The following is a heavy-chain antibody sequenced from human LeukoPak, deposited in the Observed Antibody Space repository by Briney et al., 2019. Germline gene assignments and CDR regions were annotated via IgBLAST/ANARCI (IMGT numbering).Heavy chain of an antibody. D-gene: IGHD6-19*01. Sequence: SETLYLTCPVHGGSISSYYWSWIRQPPGRGLGWIGYIYYSGSTNYNHYLKSRVTISVGTSKNQFYLKLSCATAADTAVYYCASSIAVAADFDYWGQGTLVTVSS. J-gene: IGHJ4*02. CDR2: IYYSGST. CDR1: GGSISSYY. V-gene: IGHV4-59*01. CDR3: ASSIAVAADFDY.